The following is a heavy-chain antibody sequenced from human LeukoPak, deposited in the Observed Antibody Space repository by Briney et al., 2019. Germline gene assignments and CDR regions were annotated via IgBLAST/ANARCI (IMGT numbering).Heavy chain of an antibody. D-gene: IGHD4-17*01. V-gene: IGHV3-74*01. Sequence: GGSLRLSCAASGFTFGNYWMHWVRQVPGKGLVWVSRINTDGSTITYADSVKGRFTISRDNAKNKLYLQMSSLRAEDTAVYYCARVDYGDYFDYWGQGTLIIVSS. CDR1: GFTFGNYW. CDR2: INTDGSTI. J-gene: IGHJ4*02. CDR3: ARVDYGDYFDY.